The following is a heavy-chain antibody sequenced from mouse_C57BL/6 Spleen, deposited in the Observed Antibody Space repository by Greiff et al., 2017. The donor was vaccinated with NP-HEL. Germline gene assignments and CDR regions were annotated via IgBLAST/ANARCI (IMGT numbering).Heavy chain of an antibody. D-gene: IGHD2-3*01. CDR3: ARDEIDGYYDYAMDY. CDR2: ISDGGSYT. V-gene: IGHV5-4*01. J-gene: IGHJ4*01. Sequence: EVMLVESGGGLVKPGGSLKLSCAASGFTFSSYAMSWVRQTPEKRLEWVATISDGGSYTYYPDNVKGRFTISRDNAKNNLYLQMSHMKTEDTAMYYCARDEIDGYYDYAMDYWGQGTSVTVSS. CDR1: GFTFSSYA.